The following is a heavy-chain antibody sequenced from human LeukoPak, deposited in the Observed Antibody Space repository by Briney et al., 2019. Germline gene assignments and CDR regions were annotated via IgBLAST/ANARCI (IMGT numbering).Heavy chain of an antibody. J-gene: IGHJ5*02. Sequence: PGRSLRLSCADSGLTFSYYVMHWVRQAPGEGLEWVAAIGKDVISKYYGNSVKDRFTISRDNSKNTLYLQVDSLRIEDTAVYYCVREVYSSGRAGALGFDPWGKGTLVTVSA. V-gene: IGHV3-30-3*01. CDR2: IGKDVISK. CDR1: GLTFSYYV. D-gene: IGHD3-22*01. CDR3: VREVYSSGRAGALGFDP.